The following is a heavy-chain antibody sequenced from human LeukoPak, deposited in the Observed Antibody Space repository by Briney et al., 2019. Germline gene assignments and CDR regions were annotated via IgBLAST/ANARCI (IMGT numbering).Heavy chain of an antibody. V-gene: IGHV1-69*06. Sequence: SVKVSCKASGGTFSSYAISWVRQAPGQGLEWMGGIIPIFGTANYAQKFQGRVTITADKSTSTAYMELSSLGSEDTAVYYCARSPGYYDSSYAIDYWGQGTLVTVSS. CDR1: GGTFSSYA. CDR3: ARSPGYYDSSYAIDY. D-gene: IGHD3-22*01. J-gene: IGHJ4*02. CDR2: IIPIFGTA.